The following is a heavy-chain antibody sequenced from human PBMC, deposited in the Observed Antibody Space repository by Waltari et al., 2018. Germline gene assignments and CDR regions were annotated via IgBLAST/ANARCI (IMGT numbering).Heavy chain of an antibody. D-gene: IGHD3-10*01. Sequence: QVQLVQSGAEVKKPGASVKVSCKASGYTFTSYAMHWVRQAPGQRLEWMGWINAGNGNTKYSQECQGRVTITRDTSASTAYMELSSLRSEDMAVYYCARDRGGLWFGLFDYWGQGTLVTVSS. J-gene: IGHJ4*02. V-gene: IGHV1-3*03. CDR2: INAGNGNT. CDR1: GYTFTSYA. CDR3: ARDRGGLWFGLFDY.